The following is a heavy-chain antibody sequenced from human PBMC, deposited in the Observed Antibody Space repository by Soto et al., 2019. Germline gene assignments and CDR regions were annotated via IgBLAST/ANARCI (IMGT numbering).Heavy chain of an antibody. J-gene: IGHJ1*01. CDR1: GGTFSSYT. D-gene: IGHD3-22*01. CDR3: ARDSGHSGLYSAEYFQH. CDR2: IIPILGIA. V-gene: IGHV1-69*08. Sequence: QVQLVQSGAEVKKPGSSVKVSCKASGGTFSSYTISWVRQAPGQWLEWMGRIIPILGIANYAQKFQGRVTITADKSTSTAYMELSSLRSEDTAVYYCARDSGHSGLYSAEYFQHWGQGTLVTVSS.